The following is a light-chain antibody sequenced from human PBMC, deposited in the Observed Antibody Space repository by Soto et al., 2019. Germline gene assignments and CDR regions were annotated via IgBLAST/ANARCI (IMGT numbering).Light chain of an antibody. CDR2: AAS. J-gene: IGKJ5*01. V-gene: IGKV1-39*01. CDR1: QNIGPA. Sequence: DIQMTQSPSTLSASVGDRVIITCRASQNIGPALAWYQQKPGKAPKLLIYAASSLQTGVPSRFSGSGSGTDFTLTISSLQPEDFATYFCQQSYTITFGQGTRLEI. CDR3: QQSYTIT.